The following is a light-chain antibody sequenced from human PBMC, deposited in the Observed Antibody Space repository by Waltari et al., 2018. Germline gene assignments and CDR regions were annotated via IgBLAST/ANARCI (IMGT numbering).Light chain of an antibody. CDR2: EVS. CDR1: SSDAGGYNY. J-gene: IGLJ1*01. V-gene: IGLV2-14*01. CDR3: SSYTSSSTLGV. Sequence: QSALTQPAPVSGSPGQSITISCTGTSSDAGGYNYVSWYQQHPGKAPKLMIYEVSNRPSGVSNRFSGSKSGNTASLTISGLQAEDEADYYCSSYTSSSTLGVFGTGTKVTVL.